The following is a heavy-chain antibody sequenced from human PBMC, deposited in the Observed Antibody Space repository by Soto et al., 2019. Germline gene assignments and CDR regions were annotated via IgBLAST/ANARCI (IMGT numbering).Heavy chain of an antibody. CDR1: VYSISSGSY. CDR2: IYHVGTT. Sequence: SETVSLTCTVSVYSISSGSYWGWIRQPPGKGPEWIASIYHVGTTFYNPSLKSRVTVSVDKSNNQFSLKLRTVTAADTAVYYCAKAHVMLVAGSNFDYSGHGTIVTGSS. J-gene: IGHJ4*01. D-gene: IGHD6-19*01. CDR3: AKAHVMLVAGSNFDY. V-gene: IGHV4-38-2*02.